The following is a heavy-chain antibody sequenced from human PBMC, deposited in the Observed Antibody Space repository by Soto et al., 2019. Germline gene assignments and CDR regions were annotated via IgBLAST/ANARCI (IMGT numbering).Heavy chain of an antibody. J-gene: IGHJ5*02. CDR3: TTDRGCSSTSCSQGVFDP. CDR1: GFTFSNAW. V-gene: IGHV3-15*01. Sequence: GSLRLSCAASGFTFSNAWMSWVRQAPGKGLEWVGRIKSKTDGGTTDYAAPVKGRFTISRDDSKNTLYLQMNSLKTEDTAVYYCTTDRGCSSTSCSQGVFDPWGQGTLVTVSS. D-gene: IGHD2-2*01. CDR2: IKSKTDGGTT.